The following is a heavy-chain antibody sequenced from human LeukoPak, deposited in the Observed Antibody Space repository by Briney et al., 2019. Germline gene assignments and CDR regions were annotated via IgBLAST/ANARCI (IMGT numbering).Heavy chain of an antibody. CDR3: ARHEESSGGVFDY. J-gene: IGHJ4*02. CDR2: LYPGDSDT. D-gene: IGHD3-10*01. Sequence: GESLKISCKGSGYSFTNYWIAWVRQMPGEGLEWLGFLYPGDSDTRYSPSFQGQVTISADKSISTAYLQWSSLNASDTAMYYCARHEESSGGVFDYWGQGTLVTVSS. V-gene: IGHV5-51*01. CDR1: GYSFTNYW.